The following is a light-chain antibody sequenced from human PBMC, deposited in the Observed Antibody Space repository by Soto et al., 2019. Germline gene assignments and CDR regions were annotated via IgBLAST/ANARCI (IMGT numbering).Light chain of an antibody. J-gene: IGKJ4*01. CDR2: DAS. CDR1: QSVSTD. V-gene: IGKV3-11*01. CDR3: QRYDNWPLT. Sequence: ALAQSPVALSLSPGERATLSCRASQSVSTDLAWYQQKPGQAPRLLIYDASNRATGIPVRFAGSGSGTDFALTISSLEPEDFAVYYCQRYDNWPLTFGGGTKVDIK.